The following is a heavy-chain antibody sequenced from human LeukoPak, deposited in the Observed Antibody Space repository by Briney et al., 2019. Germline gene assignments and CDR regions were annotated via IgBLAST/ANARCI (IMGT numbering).Heavy chain of an antibody. CDR3: AKGCGRTCYSDFDY. D-gene: IGHD2-21*02. V-gene: IGHV3-23*01. Sequence: GGSLRLSCAASGFTFRDYAMAWVRQAPGKGLEWVSTISGSGGSTFYADSVKGRLTISRDYSKNTLYLLMNSLRAEDTAVYYCAKGCGRTCYSDFDYWGLGTLVTVSS. CDR2: ISGSGGST. J-gene: IGHJ4*02. CDR1: GFTFRDYA.